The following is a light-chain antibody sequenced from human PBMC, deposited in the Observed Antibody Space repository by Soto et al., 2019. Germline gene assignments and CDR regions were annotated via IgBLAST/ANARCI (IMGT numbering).Light chain of an antibody. CDR1: SSDVGTYNS. CDR3: GSSTGSDTLV. V-gene: IGLV2-14*03. CDR2: DVS. J-gene: IGLJ1*01. Sequence: QSVLTQPASVSGSPGQSITISCTGASSDVGTYNSVSWYQQNPGKAPKLMIYDVSKRPSGVSNRFSASKSGNTASLTISGLQAEDEADYYCGSSTGSDTLVFGTGTKVTVL.